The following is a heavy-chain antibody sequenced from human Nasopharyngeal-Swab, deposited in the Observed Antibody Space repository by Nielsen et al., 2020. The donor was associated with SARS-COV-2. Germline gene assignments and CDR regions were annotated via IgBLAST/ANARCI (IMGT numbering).Heavy chain of an antibody. Sequence: GGSLRLSCAASGFTFSSYAMSWVRQAPGKGLEWVSAISGGGGSTYYADSVKGRFTISRDNSKNTLYLQMNSLRAEDTAVYYCAKDPRNTAMVNYFDYWGQGTLVTVSS. CDR1: GFTFSSYA. J-gene: IGHJ4*02. CDR2: ISGGGGST. V-gene: IGHV3-23*01. CDR3: AKDPRNTAMVNYFDY. D-gene: IGHD5-18*01.